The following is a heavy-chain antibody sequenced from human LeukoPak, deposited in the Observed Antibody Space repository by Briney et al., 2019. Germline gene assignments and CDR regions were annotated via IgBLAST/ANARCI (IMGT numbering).Heavy chain of an antibody. CDR2: ISSSSSTI. J-gene: IGHJ4*02. CDR3: ASRSSWYARYFDY. Sequence: GGSLRLSCAASGFTFSSYSMNWVRQAPGKGLEWVSYISSSSSTIYYADSVKGRFTISRDNAKNSLYLQMNSLRAEDTAVYYCASRSSWYARYFDYWGQGTLVTVSS. D-gene: IGHD6-13*01. V-gene: IGHV3-48*01. CDR1: GFTFSSYS.